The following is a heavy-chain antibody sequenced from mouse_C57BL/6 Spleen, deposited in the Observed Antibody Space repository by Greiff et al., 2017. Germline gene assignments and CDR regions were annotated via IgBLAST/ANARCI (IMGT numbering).Heavy chain of an antibody. CDR2: ISDGGSYT. CDR3: ARENSNFNFDV. V-gene: IGHV5-4*01. Sequence: EVQVVESGGGLVKPGGSLKLSCAASGFTFSSYAMSWVRQTPEKRLEWVATISDGGSYTYYPDNVKGRFTISRDNAKNNLYLQMSHLKSEDTAMYYCARENSNFNFDVWGTGTTVTVSS. J-gene: IGHJ1*03. D-gene: IGHD2-5*01. CDR1: GFTFSSYA.